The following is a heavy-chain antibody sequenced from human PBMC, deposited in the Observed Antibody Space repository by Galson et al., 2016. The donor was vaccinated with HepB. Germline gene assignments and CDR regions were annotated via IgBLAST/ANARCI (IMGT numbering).Heavy chain of an antibody. V-gene: IGHV3-74*01. Sequence: SLRLSCAASGFAFSSYWMHWVRQAPGEGLVWVSHISGEGSSTHYGDSVKGRFTVSRDNSKNTLYLQMNSLRAEDTAVYYCVRDKVTPGTNWFDPWGQGTLVTVSS. J-gene: IGHJ5*02. CDR3: VRDKVTPGTNWFDP. D-gene: IGHD4-11*01. CDR1: GFAFSSYW. CDR2: ISGEGSST.